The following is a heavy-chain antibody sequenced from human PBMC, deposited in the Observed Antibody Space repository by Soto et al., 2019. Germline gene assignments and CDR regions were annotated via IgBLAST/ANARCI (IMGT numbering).Heavy chain of an antibody. D-gene: IGHD2-15*01. V-gene: IGHV1-69*12. CDR2: IIPIFGTA. CDR3: ARASDCSGGSCFHRGDWFDP. J-gene: IGHJ5*02. CDR1: GGTFSSYA. Sequence: QVQLVQSGAEVKKPGSSVKVSCKASGGTFSSYAISWVRQAPGQGLEWMGGIIPIFGTANYAQKFQGRVTITADESTSTAYMELSSLRSEDTAVYYCARASDCSGGSCFHRGDWFDPWGQGTLVTVSS.